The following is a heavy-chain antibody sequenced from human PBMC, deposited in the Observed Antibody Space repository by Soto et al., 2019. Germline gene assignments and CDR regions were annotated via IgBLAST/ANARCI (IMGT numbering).Heavy chain of an antibody. CDR2: IFHSGST. CDR3: ARGLTYGSGSPPYY. CDR1: GGSFNANY. D-gene: IGHD3-10*01. Sequence: PSETLSLTCAVSGGSFNANYWSWIRQPPGKGLEWIGEIFHSGSTNYNPSLKSRVTISVDTSKNQFSLKLSSVTAADTAVYYCARGLTYGSGSPPYYWGQGTLVTVSS. V-gene: IGHV4-34*01. J-gene: IGHJ4*02.